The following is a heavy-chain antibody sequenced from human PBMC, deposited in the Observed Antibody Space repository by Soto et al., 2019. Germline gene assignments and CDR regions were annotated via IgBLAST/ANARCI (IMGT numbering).Heavy chain of an antibody. CDR1: GGSISSYY. V-gene: IGHV4-59*01. J-gene: IGHJ4*02. CDR3: ARGDYGGNSGTFDY. CDR2: IYYSGST. D-gene: IGHD4-17*01. Sequence: QVQLQESGPGLVKPSETLSLTCTVSGGSISSYYWSWIRQPPGKGLEWIGYIYYSGSTNYNPSLTSRVTISVDTSKNQFSLKLSSVTAADTAVYYCARGDYGGNSGTFDYWGQGTLVTVSS.